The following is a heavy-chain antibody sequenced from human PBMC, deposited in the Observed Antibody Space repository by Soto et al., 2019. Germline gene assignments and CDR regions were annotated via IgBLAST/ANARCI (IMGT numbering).Heavy chain of an antibody. D-gene: IGHD3-9*01. V-gene: IGHV1-69*02. CDR3: AITYYDILTGYYPLDY. CDR1: GGTFSSYT. Sequence: ASVKVSCKASGGTFSSYTISWVRQAPGQGLEWMGRIIPILGIANYAQKFQGRVTITADKSTSTAYMELSSLRSEDTAVYYCAITYYDILTGYYPLDYWGQGTLVTVSS. J-gene: IGHJ4*02. CDR2: IIPILGIA.